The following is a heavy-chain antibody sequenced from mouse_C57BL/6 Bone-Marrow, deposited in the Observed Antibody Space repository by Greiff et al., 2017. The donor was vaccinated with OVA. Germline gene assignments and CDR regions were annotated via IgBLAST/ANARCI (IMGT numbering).Heavy chain of an antibody. Sequence: QVQLQQPGAELVKPGASVKVSCKASGYTFTSYWMHWVKQRPGQGLEWIGRIHPSDSDTNYNQKFKGKATLTVDKSSSTAYMQLSSLTSEDSAVYYCAIVGITTVVAPYYFDDWGKGTTRTVSS. J-gene: IGHJ2*01. V-gene: IGHV1-74*01. CDR1: GYTFTSYW. CDR2: IHPSDSDT. CDR3: AIVGITTVVAPYYFDD. D-gene: IGHD1-1*01.